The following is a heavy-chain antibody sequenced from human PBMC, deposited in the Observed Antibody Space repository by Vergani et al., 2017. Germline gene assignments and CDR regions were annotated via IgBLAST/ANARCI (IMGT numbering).Heavy chain of an antibody. CDR1: GGTFSSYA. D-gene: IGHD3-9*01. V-gene: IGHV1-69*01. CDR3: ARALRPMNYAILTGYYRYDAFDI. J-gene: IGHJ3*02. CDR2: IIPIFGIA. Sequence: QVQLVQSGAEVKKPGSSVKVSCKASGGTFSSYAISWVRQAPGQGLEWMGGIIPIFGIANYAQKFQGRVTITADESTSTAYMELSSLRSEDTAVYYCARALRPMNYAILTGYYRYDAFDILGQGTMVTVSS.